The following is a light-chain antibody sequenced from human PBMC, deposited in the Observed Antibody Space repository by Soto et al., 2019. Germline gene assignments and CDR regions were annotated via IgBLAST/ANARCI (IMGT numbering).Light chain of an antibody. CDR3: QQYGGSPFT. CDR1: QSINSLY. V-gene: IGKV3-20*01. J-gene: IGKJ3*01. Sequence: EIVLTQSPGTLSSSPGDRATLSCRASQSINSLYVAWYQQKPGQAPRLLIYGASNRVSGIPERFSGSGSGADFLLTITRLEPEDFAVYFCQQYGGSPFTFGPGTKVDIK. CDR2: GAS.